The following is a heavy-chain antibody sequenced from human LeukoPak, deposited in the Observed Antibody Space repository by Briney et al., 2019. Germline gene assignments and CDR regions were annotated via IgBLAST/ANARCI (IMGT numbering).Heavy chain of an antibody. Sequence: SVKVSCKASGGTFSRYSITWVRQAPGQGLEWMGRFMPFIGRANFAQKFQGRVTITADESTSTVYIELSNLRSEDTAVYYCARDSSPTTGPYYSDYWGQGSLVTVSS. CDR1: GGTFSRYS. D-gene: IGHD3-10*01. V-gene: IGHV1-69*08. J-gene: IGHJ4*02. CDR2: FMPFIGRA. CDR3: ARDSSPTTGPYYSDY.